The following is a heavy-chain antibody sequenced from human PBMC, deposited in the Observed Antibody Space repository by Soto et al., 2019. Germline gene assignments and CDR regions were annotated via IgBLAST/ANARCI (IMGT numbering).Heavy chain of an antibody. CDR2: INPSDGNR. Sequence: ASVKVSCKASGYSFSFYGINWVRQAPGQGIEWMGWINPSDGNRNFAQKFEERVTMTTATSTNTVFLELRSLKSDYTSIYFCAIFLLRGYDSSGFYSWGQGTMVTVSS. D-gene: IGHD3-22*01. J-gene: IGHJ4*02. V-gene: IGHV1-18*01. CDR1: GYSFSFYG. CDR3: AIFLLRGYDSSGFYS.